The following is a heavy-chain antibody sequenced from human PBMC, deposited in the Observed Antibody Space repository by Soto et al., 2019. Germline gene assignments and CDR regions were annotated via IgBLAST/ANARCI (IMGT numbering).Heavy chain of an antibody. CDR1: XXTXXDHX. D-gene: IGHD6-13*01. CDR3: ARNTISAXXXDHYGLDV. CDR2: MSSSXATI. J-gene: IGHJ6*04. V-gene: IGHV3-11*01. Sequence: PGGSLRLSXXXSXXTXXDHXXGWXRQAPGQGLEWVSYMSSSXATIYYXXXXRGRFTISRDNAKNSLYLQMTSLRAEDTAVYYCARNTISAXXXDHYGLDVXXXGTTVTXSS.